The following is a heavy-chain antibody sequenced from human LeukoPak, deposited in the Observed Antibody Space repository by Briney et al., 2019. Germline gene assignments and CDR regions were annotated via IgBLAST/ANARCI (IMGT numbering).Heavy chain of an antibody. CDR1: GYGFTGYW. Sequence: GESLKISCKASGYGFTGYWIGWVRQMPGKGLEWMGIIYPGDSDTRYSPSFQGQVTISADKSISTAYLQWSSLKASDTAMYYCAGHPTASGWIDYWGQGTLVTVSS. CDR3: AGHPTASGWIDY. V-gene: IGHV5-51*01. CDR2: IYPGDSDT. D-gene: IGHD6-19*01. J-gene: IGHJ4*02.